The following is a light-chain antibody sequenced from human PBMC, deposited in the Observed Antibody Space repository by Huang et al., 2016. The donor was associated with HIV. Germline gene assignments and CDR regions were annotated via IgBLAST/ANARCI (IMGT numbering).Light chain of an antibody. J-gene: IGKJ2*01. CDR3: QQYHNWPYT. CDR2: GAS. Sequence: EIIMTQSPATLSLSPGEGASLSCRANQSVATNLAWYLHRPGQRPRILIFGASTRASGLPGRFSGSGSGTQFTLTVSGLQSEDVAVYYCQQYHNWPYTFGQGTKLEI. CDR1: QSVATN. V-gene: IGKV3-15*01.